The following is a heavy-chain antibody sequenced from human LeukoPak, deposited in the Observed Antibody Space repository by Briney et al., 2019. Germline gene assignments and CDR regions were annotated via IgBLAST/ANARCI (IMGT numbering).Heavy chain of an antibody. Sequence: GGSLRLSCAASGFTFSSCAMSWVRHTPGKGLEWVSGISDSGGSTYYADSVKGRFTISRDNSKNTLYLQMNNLRAEDTALYYCARNRGGSAAHQFDYWGQGALVTVSS. CDR2: ISDSGGST. CDR3: ARNRGGSAAHQFDY. D-gene: IGHD6-13*01. V-gene: IGHV3-23*01. CDR1: GFTFSSCA. J-gene: IGHJ4*02.